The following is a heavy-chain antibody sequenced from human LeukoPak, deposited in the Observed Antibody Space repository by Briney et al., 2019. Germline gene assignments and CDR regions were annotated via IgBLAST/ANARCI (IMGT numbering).Heavy chain of an antibody. D-gene: IGHD4-17*01. CDR1: GGSINSVSYY. V-gene: IGHV4-39*01. J-gene: IGHJ5*02. CDR2: IYYSGYT. CDR3: ARHGGTTTVRRFDP. Sequence: MTSETLSLTCTVSGGSINSVSYYWAWIRQPPGKGLEWIGNIYYSGYTHYNPSLKSRVTISVDTSKNQFSLKLSSVTAADTAVYYCARHGGTTTVRRFDPWGQGTLVTVSS.